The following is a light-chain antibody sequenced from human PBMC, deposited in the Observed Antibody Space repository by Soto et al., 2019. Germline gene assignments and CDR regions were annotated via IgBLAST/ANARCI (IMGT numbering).Light chain of an antibody. CDR3: QQWIRWT. J-gene: IGKJ1*01. V-gene: IGKV3-15*01. CDR2: GAS. Sequence: EIVMTQSPATLSVSPGNRDTLSCRASERVGTNVAWYQQKPGQSPRLLIYGASVRATGVPARFSGSGSETEFTLTISSLQSEDFAIYHCQQWIRWTFGQGTRLELK. CDR1: ERVGTN.